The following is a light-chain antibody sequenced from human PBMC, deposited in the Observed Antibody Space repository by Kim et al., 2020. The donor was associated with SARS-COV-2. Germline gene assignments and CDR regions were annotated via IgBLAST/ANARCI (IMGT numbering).Light chain of an antibody. CDR3: QTWGTGWV. J-gene: IGLJ3*02. CDR2: VNGDGSH. V-gene: IGLV4-69*01. CDR1: SGHSNYA. Sequence: GASVRRTCTLSSGHSNYAIAWHQQQPEKGPRYLMKVNGDGSHTKGDGIPDRFSGSSSGAERYLTISSLQSEDEADYYCQTWGTGWVFGGGTQLTVL.